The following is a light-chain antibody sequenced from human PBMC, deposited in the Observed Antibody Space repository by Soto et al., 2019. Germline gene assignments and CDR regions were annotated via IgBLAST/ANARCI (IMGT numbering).Light chain of an antibody. CDR3: QQRSKWPLT. J-gene: IGKJ4*01. V-gene: IGKV3-11*01. CDR2: DAS. Sequence: EIVLTQSPATLSLSPGERATLSCRASQIVGGNLAWYQQKPGQAPRLLISDASSRATGIPARFSGGGSGTDFILTISSLEPEDFATYYCQQRSKWPLTFGGGTKVEIK. CDR1: QIVGGN.